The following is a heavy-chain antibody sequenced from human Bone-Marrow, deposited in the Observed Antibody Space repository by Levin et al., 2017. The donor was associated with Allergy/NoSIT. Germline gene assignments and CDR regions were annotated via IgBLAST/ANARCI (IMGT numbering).Heavy chain of an antibody. V-gene: IGHV1-18*01. CDR3: ARLLGYCTSPACQGLGVGGMDV. D-gene: IGHD2-8*01. J-gene: IGHJ6*02. CDR2: ISPYTGNT. Sequence: ASVKVSCKTSGYTFTSYGVSWVRQAPGQGLEWMGWISPYTGNTYYSEKIQGRVTMTTDTSTRTAYMELRSLRSDDTAVYYCARLLGYCTSPACQGLGVGGMDVWGQGTTVTV. CDR1: GYTFTSYG.